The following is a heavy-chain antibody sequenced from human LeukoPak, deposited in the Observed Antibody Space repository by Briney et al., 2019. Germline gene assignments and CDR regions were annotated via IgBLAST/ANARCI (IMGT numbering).Heavy chain of an antibody. J-gene: IGHJ4*02. CDR3: ARELRGAPTPGAY. Sequence: PSETLSLTCALSTVSGSSGNFWSWVRQPPGEGLEWIGEVHKSGRTNYNPSLKTRVTISIDASKNQLSLELTSVTAADRAVYYCARELRGAPTPGAYWGQGTRVTVSS. D-gene: IGHD1-26*01. CDR2: VHKSGRT. CDR1: TVSGSSGNF. V-gene: IGHV4-4*02.